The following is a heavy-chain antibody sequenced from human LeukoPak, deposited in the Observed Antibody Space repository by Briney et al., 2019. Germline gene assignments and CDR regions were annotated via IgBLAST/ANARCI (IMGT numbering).Heavy chain of an antibody. J-gene: IGHJ5*02. V-gene: IGHV3-21*01. CDR1: GFTFSSYS. D-gene: IGHD3-10*01. Sequence: GGSLRLSCAASGFTFSSYSMNWVRQAPGKGLEWVSSISSSSSYIYYADSVKGRFTISRDNAKNSLYLQMNSLRAEDTAVYYCARDILWFGELLDINWFDPWGQGTLVTVSS. CDR2: ISSSSSYI. CDR3: ARDILWFGELLDINWFDP.